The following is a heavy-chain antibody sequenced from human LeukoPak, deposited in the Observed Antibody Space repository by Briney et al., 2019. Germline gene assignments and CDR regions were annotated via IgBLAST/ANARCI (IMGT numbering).Heavy chain of an antibody. CDR1: GGSISSSGYY. D-gene: IGHD4-11*01. CDR3: ARRLSYSNARAGRNWFDP. V-gene: IGHV4-39*07. Sequence: SETLSLTCTVSGGSISSSGYYWGWIRQPPGKGLEWIGSIYYSGSTYYNPSLKSRVTISVDTSKNQFSLKLSSVTAADTAVYYCARRLSYSNARAGRNWFDPWGQGTLVTVSS. CDR2: IYYSGST. J-gene: IGHJ5*02.